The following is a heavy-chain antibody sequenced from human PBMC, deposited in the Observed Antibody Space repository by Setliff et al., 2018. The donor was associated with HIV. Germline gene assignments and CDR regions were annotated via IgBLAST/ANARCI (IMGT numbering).Heavy chain of an antibody. CDR3: ARDRPPSTVDMLGAFDR. Sequence: SETLSLTCTVSRGSISRYYWSRIRQHQGKGLEWIGYIYYTGTTKYNPSLKSRVTMSVDTSKNQLSLKLSSLTAADTAVYYCARDRPPSTVDMLGAFDRWGQGTMVTVSS. D-gene: IGHD4-17*01. J-gene: IGHJ3*02. V-gene: IGHV4-59*01. CDR2: IYYTGTT. CDR1: RGSISRYY.